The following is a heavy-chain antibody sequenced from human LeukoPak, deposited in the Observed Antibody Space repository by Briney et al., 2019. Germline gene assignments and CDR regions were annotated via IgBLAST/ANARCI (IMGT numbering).Heavy chain of an antibody. CDR1: GGTFSSYA. Sequence: LVKVSCKASGGTFSSYAISWVRQAPGQGLEWMGGIIPIFGTANYAQKFQGRVTITADESTSTAYMELSSLRSEDTAVYYCARGSGWYINWFDPWRQGTLVTVSS. V-gene: IGHV1-69*13. D-gene: IGHD6-19*01. CDR2: IIPIFGTA. CDR3: ARGSGWYINWFDP. J-gene: IGHJ5*02.